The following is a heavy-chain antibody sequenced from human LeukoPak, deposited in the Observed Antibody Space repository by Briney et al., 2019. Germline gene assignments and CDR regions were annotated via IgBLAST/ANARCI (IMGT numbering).Heavy chain of an antibody. V-gene: IGHV1-24*01. Sequence: GASVKVSCKVSGYTLTELSMHWVRQAPGKGLEWMGGFDPEDGETIYAQKFQGRVTMTEDTSTDTAYMELSSLRSEDTAVYYCARAPQWVVVPAAYNWFDPWGQGTLVTVSS. J-gene: IGHJ5*02. D-gene: IGHD2-2*01. CDR1: GYTLTELS. CDR2: FDPEDGET. CDR3: ARAPQWVVVPAAYNWFDP.